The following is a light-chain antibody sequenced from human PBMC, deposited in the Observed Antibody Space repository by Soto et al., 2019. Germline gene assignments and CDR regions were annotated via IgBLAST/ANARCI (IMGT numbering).Light chain of an antibody. J-gene: IGKJ4*01. CDR1: QSLLHSDGYNY. Sequence: EIVMTQSPLSLPVTPGEPASISCRSSQSLLHSDGYNYLAWYLQKPGHSPQRLIDLASSRASGVPDRFSGSGSGTDFTLKISRVEAEDVGVYYCMQALQTPTFGGGTKVDSK. CDR3: MQALQTPT. V-gene: IGKV2-28*01. CDR2: LAS.